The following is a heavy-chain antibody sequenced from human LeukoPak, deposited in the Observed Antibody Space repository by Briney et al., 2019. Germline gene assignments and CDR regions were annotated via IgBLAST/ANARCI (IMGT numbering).Heavy chain of an antibody. V-gene: IGHV7-4-1*02. CDR3: ARDPAPLGY. J-gene: IGHJ4*02. CDR1: GYKFISYA. D-gene: IGHD7-27*01. CDR2: INTDTGNP. Sequence: GASVKVSCKGSGYKFISYAMNWVRQAPGQGPEWMGWINTDTGNPTYARGFTGRFVFSLDTSVSTAYLQISSLKAEDTAVYYCARDPAPLGYWGQGTLVTVSS.